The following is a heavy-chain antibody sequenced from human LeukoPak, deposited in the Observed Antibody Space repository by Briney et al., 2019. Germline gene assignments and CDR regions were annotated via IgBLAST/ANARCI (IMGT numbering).Heavy chain of an antibody. D-gene: IGHD5-24*01. J-gene: IGHJ4*02. Sequence: PSETLSLTCAVYGGSFCDYYWSWIRQPPGKGLEWFAEINHSGSTSYNPSLKSRVTISVDTTKNQFSLKLSSVTAADTAVYYCARLGMHERWQQLVDYWGQGTLVTVSS. CDR2: INHSGST. V-gene: IGHV4-34*01. CDR3: ARLGMHERWQQLVDY. CDR1: GGSFCDYY.